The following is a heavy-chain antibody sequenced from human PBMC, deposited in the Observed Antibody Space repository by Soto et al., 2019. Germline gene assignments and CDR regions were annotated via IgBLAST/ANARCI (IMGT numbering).Heavy chain of an antibody. V-gene: IGHV1-8*01. Sequence: ASVKVSCKASGYTFTSYDINWVRQATGQGLEWMGWINPNSGNTGYAQKFQGRVTMTRNTSISTAFLELSSLRSEDTAVYYCARDRNYYYGSGSRYYYGMDVWGQGTTVTVSS. CDR3: ARDRNYYYGSGSRYYYGMDV. CDR1: GYTFTSYD. D-gene: IGHD3-10*01. CDR2: INPNSGNT. J-gene: IGHJ6*02.